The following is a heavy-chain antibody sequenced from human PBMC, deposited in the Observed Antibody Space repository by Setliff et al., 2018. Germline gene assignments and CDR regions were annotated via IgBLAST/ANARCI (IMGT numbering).Heavy chain of an antibody. V-gene: IGHV4-30-4*08. J-gene: IGHJ5*02. CDR1: GVSINNGDYY. CDR3: ARDRFGGGWFDP. CDR2: IYYSGST. Sequence: SETLSLTCTVSGVSINNGDYYWSWIRQPPGKGLEWIGYIYYSGSTHYNPSLKSRLTISVDTSKNQFSLTLNSVTAADTAVYYCARDRFGGGWFDPWGQGTRVTVS. D-gene: IGHD3-10*01.